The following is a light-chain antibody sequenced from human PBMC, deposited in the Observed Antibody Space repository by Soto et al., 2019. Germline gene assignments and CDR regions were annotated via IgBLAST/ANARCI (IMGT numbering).Light chain of an antibody. CDR1: QNISKY. CDR3: QQSYRTPRT. CDR2: AAS. Sequence: DIQMTQSPSSLSASVGDRVTLTCRATQNISKYLSWYQQKPGKAPKLLIYAASNLQSGVPSRFSGSGSGTDFSLTISSLQPEDFASYYCQQSYRTPRTFGQGTRLEIK. J-gene: IGKJ5*01. V-gene: IGKV1-39*01.